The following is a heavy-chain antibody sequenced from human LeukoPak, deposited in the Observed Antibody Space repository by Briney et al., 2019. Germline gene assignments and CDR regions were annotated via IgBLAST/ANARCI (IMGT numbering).Heavy chain of an antibody. CDR1: GFTFNTYW. V-gene: IGHV3-48*03. D-gene: IGHD3-3*01. CDR2: ISSSDSTI. J-gene: IGHJ4*02. Sequence: PGGSLRLSCAASGFTFNTYWMIWVRQAPGKGLEWVSYISSSDSTIYYADSVKGRFTISRDNAKNSLYLQMNSLRAEDTAVYYCARDYDFWNGFPPLFDYWGQGTLVTVSS. CDR3: ARDYDFWNGFPPLFDY.